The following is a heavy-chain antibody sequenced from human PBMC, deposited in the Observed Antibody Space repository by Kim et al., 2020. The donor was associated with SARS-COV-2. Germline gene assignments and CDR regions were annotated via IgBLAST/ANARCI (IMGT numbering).Heavy chain of an antibody. CDR3: ARAGWRGYYFDY. CDR2: IYHSGST. J-gene: IGHJ4*02. D-gene: IGHD3-3*01. V-gene: IGHV4-38-2*02. CDR1: GYSISSGYY. Sequence: SETLSLTCTVSGYSISSGYYWGWIRQPPGKGLEWIGSIYHSGSTYYNPSLKSRVTISVDTSKNQFSLKLSSVTAADTAVYYCARAGWRGYYFDYWGQGTLVTVSS.